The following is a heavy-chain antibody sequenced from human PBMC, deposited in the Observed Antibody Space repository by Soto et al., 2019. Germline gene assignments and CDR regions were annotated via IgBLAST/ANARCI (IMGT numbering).Heavy chain of an antibody. Sequence: QTGGSLRLSCAASGFTFSSYAMSWVRQAPGKGLEWVSVVSASGSHTYYADSVKGRFTISRDNSKNTLSLQMSSLRAEDTAVYYCAKGRYCSSSSCYTNWFGPWGQGTLVTVSS. V-gene: IGHV3-23*01. CDR3: AKGRYCSSSSCYTNWFGP. J-gene: IGHJ5*02. CDR2: VSASGSHT. CDR1: GFTFSSYA. D-gene: IGHD2-2*02.